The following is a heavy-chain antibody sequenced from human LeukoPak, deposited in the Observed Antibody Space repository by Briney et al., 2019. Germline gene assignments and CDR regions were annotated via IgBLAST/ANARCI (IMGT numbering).Heavy chain of an antibody. Sequence: PSETLSLTCTVSGGSISSYYCSWLRQPAGKGLEWIGRIYTSGSTNYNPSLKSRVTMSVDTSKNQFSLKLSSVTAADTAVYYCAGSEITARQKYYFDYWGQGTLVTVSS. D-gene: IGHD3-16*01. V-gene: IGHV4-4*07. CDR3: AGSEITARQKYYFDY. CDR2: IYTSGST. CDR1: GGSISSYY. J-gene: IGHJ4*02.